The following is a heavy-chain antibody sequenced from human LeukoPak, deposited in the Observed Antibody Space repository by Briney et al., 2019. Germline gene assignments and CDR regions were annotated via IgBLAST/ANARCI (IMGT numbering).Heavy chain of an antibody. CDR1: GYSFTSYW. Sequence: GESLKISCKGSGYSFTSYWIGWVRQMPGKGLEWMGIIYPGDSDTRYSPSFQGQVTISADKSISPAYLQWSSLKASDTAMYYCARQGVEYYDSSGYYHIGYWGQGTLVTVSS. D-gene: IGHD3-22*01. CDR3: ARQGVEYYDSSGYYHIGY. CDR2: IYPGDSDT. J-gene: IGHJ4*02. V-gene: IGHV5-51*01.